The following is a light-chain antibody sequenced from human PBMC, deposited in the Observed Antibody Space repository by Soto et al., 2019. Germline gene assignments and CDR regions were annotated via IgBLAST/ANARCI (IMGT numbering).Light chain of an antibody. CDR1: SSDIGTYNR. CDR3: SSYTHRSSFNV. Sequence: QSALTQPPSVSGSPGQSVTISCTGTSSDIGTYNRVSWYQQTPGTAPKLIIFEVSLRPSGVPDRFSGSKSGNTASLTISGLQAEDEADYYCSSYTHRSSFNVFGAGTKLTVL. V-gene: IGLV2-18*02. CDR2: EVS. J-gene: IGLJ1*01.